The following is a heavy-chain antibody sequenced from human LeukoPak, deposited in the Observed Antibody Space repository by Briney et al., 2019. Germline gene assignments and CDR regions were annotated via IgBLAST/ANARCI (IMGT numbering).Heavy chain of an antibody. V-gene: IGHV3-30-3*01. J-gene: IGHJ4*02. CDR3: AKDSSSWVHHY. Sequence: GGSLRLSCAASGFTFSSYSMHWVRQAPGKGLEWVAVISYDGTSNYYADSVKGRFTISRDNSKNTLYLQMNSLRAEDTAVYYCAKDSSSWVHHYWGQGTLVTVSS. D-gene: IGHD6-13*01. CDR1: GFTFSSYS. CDR2: ISYDGTSN.